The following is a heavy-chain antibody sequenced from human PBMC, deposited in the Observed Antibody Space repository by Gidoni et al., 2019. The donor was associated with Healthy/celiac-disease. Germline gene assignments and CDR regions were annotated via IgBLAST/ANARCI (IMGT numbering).Heavy chain of an antibody. Sequence: SCAASGFTFSSYAMSWVRQAPGKGLEWVSAISGSGGSTYYADSVKGRFTISRDNSKNTLYLQMNSLRAEDTAVYYCAKWGPMSSSGDYPFDYWGQGTLVTVSS. CDR1: GFTFSSYA. J-gene: IGHJ4*02. CDR3: AKWGPMSSSGDYPFDY. CDR2: ISGSGGST. D-gene: IGHD3-22*01. V-gene: IGHV3-23*01.